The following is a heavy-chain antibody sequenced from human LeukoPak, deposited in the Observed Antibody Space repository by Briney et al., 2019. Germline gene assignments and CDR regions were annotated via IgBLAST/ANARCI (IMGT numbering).Heavy chain of an antibody. CDR3: ARDSGYRFDFDY. J-gene: IGHJ4*02. V-gene: IGHV3-7*01. CDR1: GFTFSSFW. CDR2: IKQDGSEK. D-gene: IGHD5-18*01. Sequence: GGSLRLSCAASGFTFSSFWMSWVRQALGKGLEWVANIKQDGSEKYYVDSVKGRFTISRDNSKNTLYLQMNSLRAEDTAVYYCARDSGYRFDFDYWGQGTLVTVSS.